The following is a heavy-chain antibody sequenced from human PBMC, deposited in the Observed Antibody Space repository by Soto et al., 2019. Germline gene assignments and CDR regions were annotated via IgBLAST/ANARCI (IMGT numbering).Heavy chain of an antibody. J-gene: IGHJ5*02. D-gene: IGHD2-2*01. CDR2: ISAYTGNT. CDR1: DYTFTSYG. Sequence: QVQLVQSGAEVKKPGASVKVSCKASDYTFTSYGINWVRQAPGQGLEWMGWISAYTGNTNYAQNLRGRVTMTTDTSTGTAYMELRSLTSDDTAVYYCARGDCRSPSCYAGDWFDPWGQGTLVTVSS. CDR3: ARGDCRSPSCYAGDWFDP. V-gene: IGHV1-18*01.